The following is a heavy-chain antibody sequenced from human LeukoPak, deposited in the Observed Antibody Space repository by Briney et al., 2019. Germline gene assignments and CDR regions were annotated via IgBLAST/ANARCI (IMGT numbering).Heavy chain of an antibody. CDR3: ARGRYDSSGYLIIPYYFDY. CDR2: ISSSGSTI. D-gene: IGHD3-22*01. CDR1: GFTFSSYE. Sequence: GGSLRLSCAASGFTFSSYEMNWVRQAPGKGLEWVSYISSSGSTIYYADSVKGRFTISRDNAKNSLYLQMNSLRAGDTAVYYCARGRYDSSGYLIIPYYFDYWGQGTLVTVSS. V-gene: IGHV3-48*03. J-gene: IGHJ4*02.